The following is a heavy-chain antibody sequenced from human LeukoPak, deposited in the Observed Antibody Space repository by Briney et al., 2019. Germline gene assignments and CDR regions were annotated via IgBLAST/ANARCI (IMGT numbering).Heavy chain of an antibody. CDR1: GVSFSGYY. CDR2: INHSGST. CDR3: ARANYYDSSGYSY. D-gene: IGHD3-22*01. J-gene: IGHJ4*02. V-gene: IGHV4-34*01. Sequence: KPSETLSLTCAVYGVSFSGYYWSWIRQPPGKGLEWIGEINHSGSTNYNPSLKSRVTISVDTSKNQFSLKLSSVTAADTAVYYCARANYYDSSGYSYWGQGTLVTVSS.